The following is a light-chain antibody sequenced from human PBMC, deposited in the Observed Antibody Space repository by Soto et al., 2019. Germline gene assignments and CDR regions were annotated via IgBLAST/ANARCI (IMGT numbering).Light chain of an antibody. CDR2: AAS. Sequence: EIVVTQSPGILSVSPGDRATLSCRASQSVGRNLAWYQQKPGQAPTLLIYAASTRATGLPARFSGSGSGTDFALTISSLQSEDFAAYYCQEYSKQPLFTFGPGTRVDIK. CDR1: QSVGRN. V-gene: IGKV3-15*01. J-gene: IGKJ3*01. CDR3: QEYSKQPLFT.